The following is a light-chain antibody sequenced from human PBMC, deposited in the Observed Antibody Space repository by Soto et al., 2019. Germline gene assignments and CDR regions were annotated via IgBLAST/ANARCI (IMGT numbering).Light chain of an antibody. CDR2: EVT. CDR1: SSDVGGYNY. Sequence: QSALTQPPSASGSPGQSVTISCTGTSSDVGGYNYVSWYQQHPGKAPKLIIYEVTKRPSGVPDRFSGSKSGNTASLTVSGLQAEDEADYYCSSYAGGNNFMVLGGGTKLTVL. J-gene: IGLJ2*01. V-gene: IGLV2-8*01. CDR3: SSYAGGNNFMV.